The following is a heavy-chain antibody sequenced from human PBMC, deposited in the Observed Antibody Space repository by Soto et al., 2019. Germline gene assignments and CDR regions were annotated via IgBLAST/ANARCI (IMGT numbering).Heavy chain of an antibody. D-gene: IGHD5-12*01. CDR1: ELTFSKYA. J-gene: IGHJ4*02. CDR3: ARDRWVQYSGYDWHFDF. V-gene: IGHV3-23*01. Sequence: GGSLRPSCLASELTFSKYAMGWVRQAPGKGLEWVSAISGNDDSTYYADSVKGRCIISRDNSKNTLDLQMNSLRPEDTAVYYCARDRWVQYSGYDWHFDFWGQGTPVTVSS. CDR2: ISGNDDST.